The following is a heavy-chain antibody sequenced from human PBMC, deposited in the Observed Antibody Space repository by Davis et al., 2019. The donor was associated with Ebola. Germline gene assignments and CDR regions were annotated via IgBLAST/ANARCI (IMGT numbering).Heavy chain of an antibody. J-gene: IGHJ6*02. V-gene: IGHV3-74*01. Sequence: PGGSLRLSCAASGFTFSSYWMHWVRQAPGKGLVWVSRINSDGSSTSYADSVKGRFTISRDNAKNTLYLQMNSLRAEDTAVYYCARGGYCSSTSCYYYYGMDVWGQGTTVTVSS. CDR3: ARGGYCSSTSCYYYYGMDV. CDR1: GFTFSSYW. CDR2: INSDGSST. D-gene: IGHD2-2*01.